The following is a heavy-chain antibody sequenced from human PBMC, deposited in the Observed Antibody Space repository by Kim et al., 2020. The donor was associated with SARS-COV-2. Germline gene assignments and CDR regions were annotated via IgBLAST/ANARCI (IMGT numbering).Heavy chain of an antibody. CDR2: INPNSGGT. D-gene: IGHD3-10*01. CDR3: ARDFPKPPGVTMVRGAVYYGMDV. V-gene: IGHV1-2*02. Sequence: ASVKVSCKASGYTFTGYYMHWVRQAPGQGLEWMGWINPNSGGTNYAQKFQGRVTMTRDTSISTAYMELSRLRSDETAVYYCARDFPKPPGVTMVRGAVYYGMDVWGQGTTVTVSS. CDR1: GYTFTGYY. J-gene: IGHJ6*02.